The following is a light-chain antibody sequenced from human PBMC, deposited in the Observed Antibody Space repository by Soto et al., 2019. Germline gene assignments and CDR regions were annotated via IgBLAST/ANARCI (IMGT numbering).Light chain of an antibody. CDR3: QQYNNWPPWR. V-gene: IGKV3-15*01. CDR1: QSVSSN. J-gene: IGKJ1*01. CDR2: GAS. Sequence: EIVMTHSPATLSVSPGERATVSCRAGQSVSSNLAWYQQKPGQAPRLLIYGASTRATGIPARFSGSGSGTEFTLTNSSLQSEDFAVYYCQQYNNWPPWRCGQGTKVDIK.